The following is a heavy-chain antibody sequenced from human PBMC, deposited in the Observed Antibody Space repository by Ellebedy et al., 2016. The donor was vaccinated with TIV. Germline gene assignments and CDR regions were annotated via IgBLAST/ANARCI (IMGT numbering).Heavy chain of an antibody. CDR3: TTTVITPKFDY. D-gene: IGHD4-17*01. CDR2: IRSKANSYAT. V-gene: IGHV3-73*01. J-gene: IGHJ4*02. Sequence: GESLKISCAASGFTFSGSAMHWVRQASGKGLEWVGRIRSKANSYATAYAASVKGRFTISRDDSKNTAYLQMNSLKTEDTAVYYCTTTVITPKFDYWGQGTLVTVSS. CDR1: GFTFSGSA.